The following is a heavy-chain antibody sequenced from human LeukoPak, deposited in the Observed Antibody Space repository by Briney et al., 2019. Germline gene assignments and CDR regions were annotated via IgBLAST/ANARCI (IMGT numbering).Heavy chain of an antibody. CDR2: FSSSSSY. V-gene: IGHV3-21*01. D-gene: IGHD3-3*01. Sequence: GGSLRLSCVASGFTFSSYSMHWVRQAPGKGLEWVSSFSSSSSYADSVKGRFTISRDNAKNSLYLQMNSLRAEDTAVYYCARDLEYDFWSGPPTNNWFDPWGQGTLVTVSS. CDR1: GFTFSSYS. CDR3: ARDLEYDFWSGPPTNNWFDP. J-gene: IGHJ5*02.